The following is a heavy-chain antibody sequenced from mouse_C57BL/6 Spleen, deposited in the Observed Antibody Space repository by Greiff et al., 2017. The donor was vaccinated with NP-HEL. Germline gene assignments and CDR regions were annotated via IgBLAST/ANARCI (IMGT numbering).Heavy chain of an antibody. V-gene: IGHV1-52*01. CDR2: IDPSDSET. Sequence: QVQLKHPGAELVRPGSSVKLSCKASGYTFTSYWMHWVKQRPIQGLEWIGNIDPSDSETHYNQKFKDKATLTVDKSSSTAYMQLSSLTSEDSAVYYCARGGPDYYGSSSWFAYWGQGTLVTVSA. J-gene: IGHJ3*01. CDR1: GYTFTSYW. D-gene: IGHD1-1*01. CDR3: ARGGPDYYGSSSWFAY.